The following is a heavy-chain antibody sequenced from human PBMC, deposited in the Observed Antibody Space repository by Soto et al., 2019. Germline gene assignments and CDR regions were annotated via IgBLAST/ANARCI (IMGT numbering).Heavy chain of an antibody. CDR2: IHYTGST. CDR1: GVSVSSDTYY. D-gene: IGHD2-8*01. V-gene: IGHV4-61*01. Sequence: PSETLSLTCSVSGVSVSSDTYYWTWIRQPPGKGLEWIGYIHYTGSTNYNPFLKSRVTISVDMSKNQFSLKLTSVTAADTAVYYCARDLAVYAIGDFDYWGQGTLVTVSS. J-gene: IGHJ4*02. CDR3: ARDLAVYAIGDFDY.